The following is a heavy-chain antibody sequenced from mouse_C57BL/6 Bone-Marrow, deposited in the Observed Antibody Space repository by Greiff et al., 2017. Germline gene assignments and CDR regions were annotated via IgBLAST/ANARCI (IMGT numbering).Heavy chain of an antibody. Sequence: EVQVVESGGGLVQPKGSLKLSCAASGFSFNTYAMNWVRQAPGKGLEWVARIRSKSNNYATYYADSVKDRFTISRDDSESMLYLQMNNLKTEDTAMYYCVRTYGNYGAWFAYWGQGTLVTVSA. CDR3: VRTYGNYGAWFAY. D-gene: IGHD2-1*01. J-gene: IGHJ3*01. V-gene: IGHV10-1*01. CDR2: IRSKSNNYAT. CDR1: GFSFNTYA.